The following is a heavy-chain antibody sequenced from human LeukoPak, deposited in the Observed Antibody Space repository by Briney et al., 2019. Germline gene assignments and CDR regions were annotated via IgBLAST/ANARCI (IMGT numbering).Heavy chain of an antibody. CDR3: VRGGSRSWDYYNSYYMDV. D-gene: IGHD6-13*01. J-gene: IGHJ6*03. CDR2: IYTSGST. Sequence: SQTLSLTCTVSGGSISSGSYYWSWIRQPAGKGLEWIGRIYTSGSTNYNPSLKSRVTISVDTSKNQFSLKVSSVTAADTAVYYCVRGGSRSWDYYNSYYMDVWGKGTSVTVSS. CDR1: GGSISSGSYY. V-gene: IGHV4-61*02.